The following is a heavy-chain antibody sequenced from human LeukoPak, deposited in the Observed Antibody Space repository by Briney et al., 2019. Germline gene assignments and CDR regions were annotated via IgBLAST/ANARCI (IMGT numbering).Heavy chain of an antibody. CDR1: GFSFSTYG. D-gene: IGHD4-23*01. V-gene: IGHV3-23*01. CDR3: AKALFGGNTC. CDR2: ISGNAATT. Sequence: GGSLRLSCVASGFSFSTYGMSWVRQAPGKGLECVSGISGNAATTYYADSVKGRFTISRENSKNTLYLQMDSLRAEDTAVYYCAKALFGGNTCRGQGTLVTVSS. J-gene: IGHJ4*02.